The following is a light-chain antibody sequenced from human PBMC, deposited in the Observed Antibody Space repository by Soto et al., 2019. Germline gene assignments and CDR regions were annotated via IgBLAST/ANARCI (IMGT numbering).Light chain of an antibody. J-gene: IGLJ7*01. CDR1: SGHSSFI. Sequence: QLVLTQSSSASASLGSSVKLTCTLSSGHSSFIIAWHQQQPGKAPRYLMKLEGSGNYNKGSGVPDRFSGSSSGADRYLTISNLQFEDEADYYCETWDSDTVVFGGGTQLPV. CDR2: LEGSGNY. CDR3: ETWDSDTVV. V-gene: IGLV4-60*02.